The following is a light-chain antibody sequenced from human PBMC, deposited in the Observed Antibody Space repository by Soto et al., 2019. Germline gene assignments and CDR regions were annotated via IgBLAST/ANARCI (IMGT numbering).Light chain of an antibody. CDR3: QQRSNWPLT. J-gene: IGKJ5*01. V-gene: IGKV3-11*01. Sequence: EIVLTQSPATLSLSPGERATLFCRASQSVSSYFAWYQQKPGQAPNLLIYDASNRATGIPARFSGSGSGTDFTLTISSLEPEDFAVHYCQQRSNWPLTFGQGTRLEIK. CDR2: DAS. CDR1: QSVSSY.